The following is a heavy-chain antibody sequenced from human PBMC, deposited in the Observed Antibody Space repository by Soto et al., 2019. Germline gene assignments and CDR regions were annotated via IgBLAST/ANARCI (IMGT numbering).Heavy chain of an antibody. CDR3: ARILCSSTSCYTFDY. Sequence: WWSLRLSCAASGFTFSSYWMSWFRQAPGKGLEWVANMRQDGSEKYYVDSVKGRFTISRDNAKNSLYLQMNSLRAEDTAVYYCARILCSSTSCYTFDYWGQGTLVTVSS. D-gene: IGHD2-2*02. J-gene: IGHJ4*02. CDR2: MRQDGSEK. CDR1: GFTFSSYW. V-gene: IGHV3-7*03.